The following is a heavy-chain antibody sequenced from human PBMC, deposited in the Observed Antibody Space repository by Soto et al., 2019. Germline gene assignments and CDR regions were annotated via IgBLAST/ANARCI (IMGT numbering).Heavy chain of an antibody. Sequence: QVQLVESGGGVVQPGRSLRLSCAASGFSFTTFGFHWVRQDPGKGLEWVAVIWHDGSKEYYADSVKGRFTISRDNSKSTLDLQLNSLRAEDTAVYYCARDVGDNGDYLFDRWGQGTLVTVSS. CDR2: IWHDGSKE. CDR1: GFSFTTFG. J-gene: IGHJ4*02. CDR3: ARDVGDNGDYLFDR. D-gene: IGHD4-17*01. V-gene: IGHV3-33*01.